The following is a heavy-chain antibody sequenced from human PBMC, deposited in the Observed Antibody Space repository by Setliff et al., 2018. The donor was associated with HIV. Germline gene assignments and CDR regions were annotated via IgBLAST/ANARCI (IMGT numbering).Heavy chain of an antibody. J-gene: IGHJ6*03. Sequence: GGSLRLSCAASGFTFSSYAMTWVRQAPGKGLEWVSGISNSESGGRTFYADSVKGRFTISRDTSKNTLFLQIKSLRPEDTAVYYCARISVASRYNSDMDVWGKGTTVTVSS. CDR1: GFTFSSYA. V-gene: IGHV3-23*01. CDR2: ISNSESGGRT. D-gene: IGHD5-12*01. CDR3: ARISVASRYNSDMDV.